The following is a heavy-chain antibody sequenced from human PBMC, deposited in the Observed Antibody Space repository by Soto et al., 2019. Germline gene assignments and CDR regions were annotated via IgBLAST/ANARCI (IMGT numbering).Heavy chain of an antibody. J-gene: IGHJ5*02. D-gene: IGHD2-2*01. CDR1: GGSISSSSYY. V-gene: IGHV4-39*01. CDR3: ARHGDIVVVPAAIVESWFDP. Sequence: QLQLQESGPGLVKPSETLSLTCTVSGGSISSSSYYWGWIRQPPGKGLEWIGSIYYSGSTYYNPSLKGRVTISVDTSKNQFSLKLSSVTAADTAVYYCARHGDIVVVPAAIVESWFDPWGQGTLVTVSS. CDR2: IYYSGST.